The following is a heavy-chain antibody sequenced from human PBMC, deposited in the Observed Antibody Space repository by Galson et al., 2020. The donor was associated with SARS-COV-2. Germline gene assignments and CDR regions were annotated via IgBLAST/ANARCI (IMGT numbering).Heavy chain of an antibody. CDR2: IYYSGSN. Sequence: SETLSLTCTVSGGSISRGGYYWSWIRPHPGKGLEWIGYIYYSGSNYYNPSITSRVTISVDTSKNQFSLKLSSVTAADTAVYYCAREEMEQQLPRYGMDVWGQGTTVTVSS. J-gene: IGHJ6*02. CDR1: GGSISRGGYY. D-gene: IGHD6-13*01. CDR3: AREEMEQQLPRYGMDV. V-gene: IGHV4-31*03.